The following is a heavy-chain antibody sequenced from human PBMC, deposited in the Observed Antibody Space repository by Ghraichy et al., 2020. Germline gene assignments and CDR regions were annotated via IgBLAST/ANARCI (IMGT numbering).Heavy chain of an antibody. CDR2: IYYSGGT. CDR1: GGSISSSSYY. J-gene: IGHJ4*02. D-gene: IGHD3-16*02. CDR3: ARLSGGSYRYFDY. Sequence: SETLSLTCTVSGGSISSSSYYWGWIRQPPGKGLEWIGSIYYSGGTYYKSSLKSRVTISVDTSKNQFSLKLSSVTVADTAVYYCARLSGGSYRYFDYWGQGTLVPVSS. V-gene: IGHV4-39*01.